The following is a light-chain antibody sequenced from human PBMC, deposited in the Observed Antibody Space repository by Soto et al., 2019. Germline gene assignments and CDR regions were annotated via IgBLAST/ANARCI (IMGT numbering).Light chain of an antibody. Sequence: QLVLTQPPSVSGTPGQRVTISCSGSSSNIGRNPVYWYQQLPGTAPKVLIYGDDQRPSGVPDRFSGSRSGASASLAISGLRPEDEADYHCAAWDDSLNGPVFGGGTKLTVL. CDR3: AAWDDSLNGPV. CDR2: GDD. J-gene: IGLJ3*02. CDR1: SSNIGRNP. V-gene: IGLV1-47*02.